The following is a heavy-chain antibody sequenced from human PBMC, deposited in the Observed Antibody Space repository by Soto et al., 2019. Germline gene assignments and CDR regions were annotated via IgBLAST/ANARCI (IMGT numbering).Heavy chain of an antibody. J-gene: IGHJ1*01. Sequence: GGSLRLSCAASGFTVSSNYMSWARQAPGKGLEWVSVIYSGGSTYYADSVKGRFTISRDNSKNTLYLQMNSLRAEDTAVYYCARDRDATSYRSWYFQHWGQGTLVTVSS. CDR3: ARDRDATSYRSWYFQH. CDR1: GFTVSSNY. D-gene: IGHD6-13*01. CDR2: IYSGGST. V-gene: IGHV3-66*01.